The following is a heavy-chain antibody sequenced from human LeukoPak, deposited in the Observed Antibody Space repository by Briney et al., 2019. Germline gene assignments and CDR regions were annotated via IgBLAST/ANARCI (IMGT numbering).Heavy chain of an antibody. CDR2: IYYSGST. D-gene: IGHD3-3*01. V-gene: IGHV4-30-4*01. CDR1: GGSISSGDYY. Sequence: PSQTLSLTCTVSGGSISSGDYYWSWLRQPPGKGLEWIGYIYYSGSTYYNPSLKSRVTISVDTSKNQFSLKLSSVTAADTAVYFCARGSQVDDFWSGYRAPLDYWGQGTLVTVSS. CDR3: ARGSQVDDFWSGYRAPLDY. J-gene: IGHJ4*02.